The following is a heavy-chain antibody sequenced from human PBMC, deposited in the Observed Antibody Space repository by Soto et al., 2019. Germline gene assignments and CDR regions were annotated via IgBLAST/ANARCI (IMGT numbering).Heavy chain of an antibody. J-gene: IGHJ5*02. Sequence: GGSLRLSCAASGFTFRTYAMSWVRQAPGKGLEWVSGISGSDGNTYYTDSVKGRFTISRDNSKNTLYLQMNSLRDEDTAIYYRAKDRKETGGPDWFDPGGQGPLVTVSS. CDR2: ISGSDGNT. D-gene: IGHD3-10*01. CDR3: AKDRKETGGPDWFDP. CDR1: GFTFRTYA. V-gene: IGHV3-23*01.